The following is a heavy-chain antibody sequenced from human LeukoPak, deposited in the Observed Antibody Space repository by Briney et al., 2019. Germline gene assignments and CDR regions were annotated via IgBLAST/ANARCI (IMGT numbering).Heavy chain of an antibody. D-gene: IGHD4-17*01. Sequence: ASVKVSCKASGGTFSSYAISWVRQAPGQGLEWMGRIIPILGIANYAQKFQGRVTITADKSTSTAYMELSSLRSEDTAVYYCARFTVTTWGAFDIWGQGTMVTVSS. CDR2: IIPILGIA. J-gene: IGHJ3*02. CDR3: ARFTVTTWGAFDI. V-gene: IGHV1-69*04. CDR1: GGTFSSYA.